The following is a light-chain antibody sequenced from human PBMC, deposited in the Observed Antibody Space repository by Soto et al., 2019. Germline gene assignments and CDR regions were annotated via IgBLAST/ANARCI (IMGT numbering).Light chain of an antibody. Sequence: DIQMTQSPSTLSAFVGDRVTIACRASQNISSWLAWYQQKPGKAPKILIHKASTLESGVPARFSGSGSGTEFSITISSLQPDDFATYYCQQYHLPSTFGPGTKVDL. J-gene: IGKJ3*01. CDR1: QNISSW. CDR3: QQYHLPST. CDR2: KAS. V-gene: IGKV1-5*03.